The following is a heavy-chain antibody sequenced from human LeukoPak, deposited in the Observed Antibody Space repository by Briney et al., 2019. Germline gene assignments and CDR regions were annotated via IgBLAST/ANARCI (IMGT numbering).Heavy chain of an antibody. CDR3: ARSSGSSSWYRNWFDP. CDR1: GGSISSGGYY. V-gene: IGHV4-31*03. J-gene: IGHJ5*02. D-gene: IGHD6-13*01. Sequence: TQTLSLTCTVSGGSISSGGYYWSWIRQHPGKGLEWIGYIYYSGSTYYNSSLKSRVTISVDPSKNQFSLKLSSVTAADTAVYYCARSSGSSSWYRNWFDPWGQGTLVTVSS. CDR2: IYYSGST.